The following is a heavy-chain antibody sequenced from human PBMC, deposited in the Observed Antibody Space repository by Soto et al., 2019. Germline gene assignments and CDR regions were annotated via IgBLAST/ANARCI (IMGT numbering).Heavy chain of an antibody. V-gene: IGHV3-30-3*02. J-gene: IGHJ4*02. CDR1: GFTLTNYA. CDR3: AXXXXSXXXXFDX. CDR2: RSDDGDNK. Sequence: QVQLVESGGGVVQPGRSLRLSCAASGFTLTNYAMHWVRQAPGKGLEWLAVRSDDGDNKYYADSVKGRFTISRDNSNKSLYLQMNSLRPEXTAVYYXAXXXXSXXXXFDXWGQGTLVTVSS.